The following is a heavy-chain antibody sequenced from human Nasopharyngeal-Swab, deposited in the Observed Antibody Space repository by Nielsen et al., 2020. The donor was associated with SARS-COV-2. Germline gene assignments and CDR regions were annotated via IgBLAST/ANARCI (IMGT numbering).Heavy chain of an antibody. Sequence: SETLSLTCTVSGGSISSSSYYWGWIRQPPGKGLEWIGSIYYSGSTHYNPSLKSRVTISVDTSKNQFSLKLSSVTAADTAVYYCARHRYSSSWSWYFDYWGQGTLVTVSS. J-gene: IGHJ4*02. CDR2: IYYSGST. D-gene: IGHD6-13*01. CDR3: ARHRYSSSWSWYFDY. V-gene: IGHV4-39*01. CDR1: GGSISSSSYY.